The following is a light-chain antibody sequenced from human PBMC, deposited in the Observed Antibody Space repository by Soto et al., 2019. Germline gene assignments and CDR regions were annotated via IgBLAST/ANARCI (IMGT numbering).Light chain of an antibody. V-gene: IGKV1-39*01. CDR3: QHGYSIVSFT. CDR1: QSISNY. Sequence: DIQMTQSPSSLSASVGDRVTITCRASQSISNYLNWYQQKPGKAPKLLIYGASPLQSGDPSRFSGRGTGTDFNLTISSLQPEDFATYYCQHGYSIVSFTFGPGTKVDIK. CDR2: GAS. J-gene: IGKJ3*01.